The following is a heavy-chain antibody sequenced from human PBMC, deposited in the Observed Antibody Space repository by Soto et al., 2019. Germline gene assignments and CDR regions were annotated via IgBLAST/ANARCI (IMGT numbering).Heavy chain of an antibody. Sequence: GASVKVSCKASGYAFTSYYMHWVRQAPGQGLEWMGIINPSGGSTSYAQKFQGRVTMTRDTSTSTVYMELSSLRSEDTAVYYCARLPSAWPTIQADFDYWGQGTLVTVSS. J-gene: IGHJ4*02. CDR1: GYAFTSYY. V-gene: IGHV1-46*01. D-gene: IGHD5-18*01. CDR2: INPSGGST. CDR3: ARLPSAWPTIQADFDY.